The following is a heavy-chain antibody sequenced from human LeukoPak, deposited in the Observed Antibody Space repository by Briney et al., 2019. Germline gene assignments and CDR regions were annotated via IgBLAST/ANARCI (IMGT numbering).Heavy chain of an antibody. V-gene: IGHV4-39*01. CDR1: GGSISSTSYY. CDR2: IYYSGNT. D-gene: IGHD3-10*01. CDR3: ARHVGLWFGDSRFDP. Sequence: SETLSLTCTVSGGSISSTSYYWGWIRQPPGKGLEWIGSIYYSGNTYYHPSLKSRVTISVDTSKSQFSLRLSSVTAADTAVYYCARHVGLWFGDSRFDPWGQGTLVTVSS. J-gene: IGHJ5*02.